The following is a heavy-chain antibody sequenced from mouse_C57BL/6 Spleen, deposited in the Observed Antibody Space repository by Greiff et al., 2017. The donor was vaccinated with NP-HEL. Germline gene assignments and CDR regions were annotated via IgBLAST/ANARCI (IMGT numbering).Heavy chain of an antibody. CDR2: IYPGSGST. CDR1: GYTFTSYW. D-gene: IGHD2-1*01. Sequence: QVQLQQPGAELVKPGASVKMSCKASGYTFTSYWITWVKQRPGQGLEWIGDIYPGSGSTNYNEKFKSKATLTVDTSSSTAYMQLSSLTSEDSAVYYGSRESYCGNSGGWFACWGQGTLVTVSA. CDR3: SRESYCGNSGGWFAC. J-gene: IGHJ3*01. V-gene: IGHV1-55*01.